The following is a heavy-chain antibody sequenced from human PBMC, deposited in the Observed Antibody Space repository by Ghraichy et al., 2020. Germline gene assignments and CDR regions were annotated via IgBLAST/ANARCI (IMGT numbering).Heavy chain of an antibody. V-gene: IGHV4-61*02. J-gene: IGHJ5*02. Sequence: SETLSLTCTVSGGSISSGSYYWSWIRQPAGKGLVWIGRIYTSGSTKYNPSLKSRVTISVDTSKNQFSLKLSSVTAADTAVYYCARAGIAAAGTAWFDPWGQGTLVTVSS. CDR3: ARAGIAAAGTAWFDP. CDR1: GGSISSGSYY. D-gene: IGHD6-13*01. CDR2: IYTSGST.